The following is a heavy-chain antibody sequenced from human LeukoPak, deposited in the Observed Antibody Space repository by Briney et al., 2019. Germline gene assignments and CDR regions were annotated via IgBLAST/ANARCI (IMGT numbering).Heavy chain of an antibody. Sequence: PSETLSLTCTVSGGSISSYYWSWIRQPPGKGLEWIGYIYYSGSTNYNPSLKSRVTISVDTSKNQFSLKLSSVTAADTAVYYCARRLYCSGGSCPIPYYYYYMDVWAKGPRSPSP. CDR2: IYYSGST. V-gene: IGHV4-59*01. D-gene: IGHD2-15*01. J-gene: IGHJ6*03. CDR1: GGSISSYY. CDR3: ARRLYCSGGSCPIPYYYYYMDV.